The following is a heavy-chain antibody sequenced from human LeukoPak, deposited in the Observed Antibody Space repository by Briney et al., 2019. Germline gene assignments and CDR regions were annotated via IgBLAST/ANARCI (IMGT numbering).Heavy chain of an antibody. Sequence: GGSLGLSCAASGFTFDDYAMHWVRQAPGKGLEWVLGISWNSGSIGYADSVKGRFTISRDNAKNSLYLQMNSLRAEDMALYYCAKSTLRYCSSTSCALDYWGQGTLVTVSS. V-gene: IGHV3-9*03. J-gene: IGHJ4*02. CDR1: GFTFDDYA. CDR3: AKSTLRYCSSTSCALDY. D-gene: IGHD2-2*01. CDR2: ISWNSGSI.